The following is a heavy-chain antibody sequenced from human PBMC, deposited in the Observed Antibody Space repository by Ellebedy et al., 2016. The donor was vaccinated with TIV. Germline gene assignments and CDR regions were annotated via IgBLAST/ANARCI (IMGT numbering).Heavy chain of an antibody. CDR1: GFTFSNYS. Sequence: GESLKISCAGAGFTFSNYSMNWVRKAPRKGLEWVASLTGSSSYMFYSDSVKGRFTISRDNAKNSLYLQMNSLRAEDTAVYYCARDTVGVGTAFDIWGQGTIITVS. CDR3: ARDTVGVGTAFDI. CDR2: LTGSSSYM. J-gene: IGHJ3*02. D-gene: IGHD4-23*01. V-gene: IGHV3-21*04.